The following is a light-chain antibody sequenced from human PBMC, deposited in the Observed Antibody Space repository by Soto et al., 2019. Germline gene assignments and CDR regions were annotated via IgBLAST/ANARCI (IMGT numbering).Light chain of an antibody. CDR1: SRDVGGSNS. Sequence: QSALTQAASVSGSPGQSITISCTGTSRDVGGSNSVSWYQQHPGKAPKLLIYDVSNRPSGLSHRYSGSKSGNTAALTISGPQAEDEADYYCSSYTSSSTVVFGGGTKLTVL. J-gene: IGLJ2*01. CDR2: DVS. CDR3: SSYTSSSTVV. V-gene: IGLV2-14*01.